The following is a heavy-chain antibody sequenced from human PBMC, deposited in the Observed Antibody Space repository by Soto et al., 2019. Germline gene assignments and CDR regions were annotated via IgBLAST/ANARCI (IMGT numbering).Heavy chain of an antibody. CDR2: VYSDGST. CDR3: ARGGIARIYQLPPFDP. D-gene: IGHD2-2*01. CDR1: GGSISGSTYY. J-gene: IGHJ5*02. Sequence: QVQLHESGPGLVKPSETLSLTCLVSGGSISGSTYYWGWIRQPPGKGLEWIGSVYSDGSTYYNPSLKSRVTIAVDTPMDQFSLRLSSVTAADTALYYCARGGIARIYQLPPFDPWGQGTLVTVSS. V-gene: IGHV4-39*01.